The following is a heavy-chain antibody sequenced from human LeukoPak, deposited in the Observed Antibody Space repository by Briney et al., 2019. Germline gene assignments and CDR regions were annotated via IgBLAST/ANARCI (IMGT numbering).Heavy chain of an antibody. D-gene: IGHD1-1*01. Sequence: GASVKVSCKASGGTFSSYAISWVRQAPGQGLEWMGGIIPIFGTANYAQKFQGRVTITADESTSTAYMELSSLRSEDTTVYYCVPRSRGTSAFDIWGQGTMVTVSS. J-gene: IGHJ3*02. CDR1: GGTFSSYA. CDR2: IIPIFGTA. CDR3: VPRSRGTSAFDI. V-gene: IGHV1-69*13.